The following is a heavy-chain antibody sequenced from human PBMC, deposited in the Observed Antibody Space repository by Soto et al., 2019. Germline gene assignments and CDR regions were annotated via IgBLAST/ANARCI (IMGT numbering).Heavy chain of an antibody. Sequence: QVQLVQSGAEVKKPGSSVKVSCKASGGTFSSYAISWVRQAPGQGLEWMGGIIPIFGTANYAQKFQGRVTITADESTSTAYMELSSLRSEDTSVYYCARSRGVTTVSTGGFDPWGQGTLVTVSS. V-gene: IGHV1-69*01. CDR3: ARSRGVTTVSTGGFDP. CDR2: IIPIFGTA. J-gene: IGHJ5*02. D-gene: IGHD4-17*01. CDR1: GGTFSSYA.